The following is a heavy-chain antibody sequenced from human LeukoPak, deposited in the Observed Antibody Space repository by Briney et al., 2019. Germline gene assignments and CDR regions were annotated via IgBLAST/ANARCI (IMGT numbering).Heavy chain of an antibody. J-gene: IGHJ4*02. Sequence: GGSLRLSCAASGFTFSSSAMHWVRQAPGKGLEWVAVISYDGSNKNYGDSMKGRFTISRDNSKNTLYLQMSSLRSEDTAVYYCARGASSSWHYWGQGTLVTVSS. CDR1: GFTFSSSA. V-gene: IGHV3-30*04. CDR2: ISYDGSNK. CDR3: ARGASSSWHY. D-gene: IGHD6-13*01.